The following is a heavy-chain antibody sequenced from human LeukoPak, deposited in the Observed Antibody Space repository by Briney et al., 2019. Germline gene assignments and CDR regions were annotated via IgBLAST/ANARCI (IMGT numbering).Heavy chain of an antibody. V-gene: IGHV4-30-2*01. D-gene: IGHD1-1*01. CDR2: IFQSGST. J-gene: IGHJ4*02. Sequence: SETLSLTCAVSGGSISSGDYSWSWIRQPPGKGLEWIGYIFQSGSTYYNPSLKSRVTISVDRSKNQFSLKLSSVTAADTAVYYCARQVQGVIRPDYWGQGTLVTVSS. CDR1: GGSISSGDYS. CDR3: ARQVQGVIRPDY.